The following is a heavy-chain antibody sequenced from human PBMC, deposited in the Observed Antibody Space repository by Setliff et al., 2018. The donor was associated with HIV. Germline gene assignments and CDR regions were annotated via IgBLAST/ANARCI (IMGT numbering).Heavy chain of an antibody. D-gene: IGHD3-16*01. Sequence: PGGSLRLSCVASGFTFSPYWMHWVRQAPGKGLVWVSLINSDGSSTRYADSVKGRFTISRDNAKNSLSLQMRSLRDEDTAVYLCANLWELGAWGQGTLVTVSS. CDR1: GFTFSPYW. CDR3: ANLWELGA. CDR2: INSDGSST. V-gene: IGHV3-74*01. J-gene: IGHJ5*02.